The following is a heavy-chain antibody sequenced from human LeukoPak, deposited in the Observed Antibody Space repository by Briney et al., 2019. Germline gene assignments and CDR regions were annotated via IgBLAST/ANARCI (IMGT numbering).Heavy chain of an antibody. CDR1: GGTFSSYA. CDR3: AGGRERLPLTVCFAP. CDR2: IIPIFGTA. D-gene: IGHD6-25*01. Sequence: ASVKVSCKASGGTFSSYAISWARQAPGQGLEWMGGIIPIFGTANYAQEFQGRVTITTDESTSTAYMELSSLRSEDTAGYYCAGGRERLPLTVCFAPWGKEPLVTVSS. V-gene: IGHV1-69*05. J-gene: IGHJ5*02.